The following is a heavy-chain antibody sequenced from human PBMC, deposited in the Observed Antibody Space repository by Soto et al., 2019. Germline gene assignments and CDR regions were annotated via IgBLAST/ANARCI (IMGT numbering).Heavy chain of an antibody. Sequence: QVQLVESGGGVVQPGRSLRLSCAASGFTFSSYAMHWVRQAPGKGLEWVAVISYDGSNKYYADSVKGRFTISRDNSKNTLYLQMNSLRAEDTAVYYCARDLSTQSWGQGTLVTVSS. V-gene: IGHV3-30-3*01. CDR3: ARDLSTQS. CDR1: GFTFSSYA. J-gene: IGHJ4*02. CDR2: ISYDGSNK.